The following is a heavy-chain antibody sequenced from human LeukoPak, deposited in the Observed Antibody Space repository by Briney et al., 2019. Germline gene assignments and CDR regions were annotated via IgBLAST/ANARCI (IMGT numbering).Heavy chain of an antibody. V-gene: IGHV4-4*07. CDR3: ARAASSTGIFDY. CDR2: IYSSGST. Sequence: SETLSLTCTVSGRLISSYYWSWIRQPAGKGLEWIGRIYSSGSTNYNPSLKSRVTMSVDTSKNQFSLKLSSVTAADTAVYYCARAASSTGIFDYWGQGTLVTVSS. CDR1: GRLISSYY. D-gene: IGHD2-21*01. J-gene: IGHJ4*02.